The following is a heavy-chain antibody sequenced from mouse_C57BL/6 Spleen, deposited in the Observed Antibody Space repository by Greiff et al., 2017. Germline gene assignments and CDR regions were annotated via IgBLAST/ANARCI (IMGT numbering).Heavy chain of an antibody. CDR3: ARHEDYYGSSYCYFDD. J-gene: IGHJ2*01. CDR1: GFTFSSYG. CDR2: ISSGGSYT. Sequence: EVQLVESGGDLVKPGGSLKLSCAASGFTFSSYGMSWVRQTPDKRLEWVATISSGGSYTYYPDSVKGRFTISRDNAKNTLYLQMSSLKSEDTAMYYCARHEDYYGSSYCYFDDWGQGTTLTVSS. V-gene: IGHV5-6*01. D-gene: IGHD1-1*01.